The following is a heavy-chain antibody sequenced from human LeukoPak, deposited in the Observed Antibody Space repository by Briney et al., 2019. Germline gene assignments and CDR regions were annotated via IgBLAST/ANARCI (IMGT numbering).Heavy chain of an antibody. CDR3: ARDTVGAYDY. CDR2: INTDGSSR. V-gene: IGHV3-74*01. J-gene: IGHJ4*02. CDR1: GFTFSSYW. D-gene: IGHD1-26*01. Sequence: GSLRLSCAASGFTFSSYWIHWVRQAPGKGLVWVSRINTDGSSRNYADSVKGRFTISRDNAKNTLHLQMNSLRAEDTAVYYCARDTVGAYDYWGQGTLVIVFS.